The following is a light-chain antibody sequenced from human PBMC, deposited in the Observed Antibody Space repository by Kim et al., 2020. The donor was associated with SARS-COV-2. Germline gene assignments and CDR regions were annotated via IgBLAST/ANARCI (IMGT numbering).Light chain of an antibody. J-gene: IGKJ1*01. Sequence: PGERTDRPCSASRGFYRCSACAQQNPDQAPRLLLSDASTRATGIPARFSGSGYGTDFTLTISSLEPEDFAVYYCHQRYIWPQGFGQGTKVDIK. V-gene: IGKV3-11*01. CDR2: DAS. CDR1: RGFYRC. CDR3: HQRYIWPQG.